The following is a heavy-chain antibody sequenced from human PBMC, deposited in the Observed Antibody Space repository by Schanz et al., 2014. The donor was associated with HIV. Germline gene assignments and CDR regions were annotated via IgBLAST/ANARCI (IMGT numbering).Heavy chain of an antibody. CDR1: GYTFSHYG. CDR3: AREYSTWDRHFDY. D-gene: IGHD5-18*01. J-gene: IGHJ4*02. Sequence: QVQLVQSGAEVKKPGASVKVSCKASGYTFSHYGITWVRQAPGQGPEWMGWISAYNGNTNYAQKIQGRVTMTTDTSTNTAYLELRSLTSDDTAVYYCAREYSTWDRHFDYWGQGTLVTVSP. CDR2: ISAYNGNT. V-gene: IGHV1-18*01.